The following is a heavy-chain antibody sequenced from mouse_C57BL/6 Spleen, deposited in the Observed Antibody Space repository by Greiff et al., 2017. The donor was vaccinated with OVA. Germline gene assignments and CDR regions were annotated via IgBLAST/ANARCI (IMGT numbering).Heavy chain of an antibody. J-gene: IGHJ4*01. V-gene: IGHV1-64*01. D-gene: IGHD2-4*01. CDR1: GYTFTSYW. CDR2: IHPNSSST. Sequence: QVQLQQPGAELVKPGASVKLSCKASGYTFTSYWMHWVKQRPGQGLEWIGMIHPNSSSTNYNEKFKSKATMTVDKSSSTAYMQLSSLTSEDSAVYYGARDEYYEYDERGYYAIDYWGQGTSVTVSS. CDR3: ARDEYYEYDERGYYAIDY.